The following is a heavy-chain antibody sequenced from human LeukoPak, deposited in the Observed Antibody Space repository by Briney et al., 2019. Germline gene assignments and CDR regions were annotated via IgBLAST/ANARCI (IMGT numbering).Heavy chain of an antibody. CDR3: AGDGVLGYSSSWYSAPGDY. J-gene: IGHJ4*02. Sequence: PGGSLRLSCAASGFSFSSFAMTWVRQAPGKGLEWVAVIWYDGSNKYYADSVKGRFTISRDNSKNTLYLQMNSLRAEDTAVYYCAGDGVLGYSSSWYSAPGDYWGQGTLVTVSS. CDR2: IWYDGSNK. D-gene: IGHD6-13*01. CDR1: GFSFSSFA. V-gene: IGHV3-33*08.